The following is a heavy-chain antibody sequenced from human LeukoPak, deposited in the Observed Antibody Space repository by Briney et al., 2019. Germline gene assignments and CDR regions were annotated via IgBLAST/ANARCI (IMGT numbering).Heavy chain of an antibody. CDR2: IYSSGST. CDR1: GGSISRYY. CDR3: ARHLVVGDTAFDS. J-gene: IGHJ4*02. V-gene: IGHV4-59*08. Sequence: PSETLSLTCTVSGGSISRYYWSWIRQPPGKGLEWIGYIYSSGSTNYNPSPKSRVTISVDTSKNQSSLQLNSVTATDTAVYYCARHLVVGDTAFDSWGQGTLVTVSS. D-gene: IGHD2-15*01.